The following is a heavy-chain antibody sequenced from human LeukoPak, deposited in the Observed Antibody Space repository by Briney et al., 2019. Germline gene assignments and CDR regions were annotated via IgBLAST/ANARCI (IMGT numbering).Heavy chain of an antibody. Sequence: SETLSLTCTVSGASISSSTDYWGWIRQPPGKGLEWIANIYYSGSTYYNPSLKSRVTISVDTSKNQFSLKLSSVTAADTAVYYCARSLPAKQLVNPFDYWGQGTLVTVSS. V-gene: IGHV4-39*07. D-gene: IGHD6-13*01. CDR3: ARSLPAKQLVNPFDY. J-gene: IGHJ4*02. CDR2: IYYSGST. CDR1: GASISSSTDY.